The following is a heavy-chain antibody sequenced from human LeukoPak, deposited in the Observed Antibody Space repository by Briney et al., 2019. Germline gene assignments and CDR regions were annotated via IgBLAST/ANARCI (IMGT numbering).Heavy chain of an antibody. V-gene: IGHV1-8*01. CDR2: MNPSSGNT. CDR3: TRMRGYTYGYWYLDL. J-gene: IGHJ2*01. Sequence: GASVKVSCKAAGYTFSSYDINWVRQAPGQGLEYMGWMNPSSGNTGYTQKFQGRITMTRDTSIGTAYMELSSPKSEDTALYYCTRMRGYTYGYWYLDLWGRGTLVTVSS. CDR1: GYTFSSYD. D-gene: IGHD5-18*01.